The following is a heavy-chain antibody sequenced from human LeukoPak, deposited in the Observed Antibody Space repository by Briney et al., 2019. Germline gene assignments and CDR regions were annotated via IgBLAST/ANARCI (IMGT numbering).Heavy chain of an antibody. V-gene: IGHV3-48*04. CDR2: ISFSTGAI. CDR3: AKGRTTVVTPGFAFDI. CDR1: GFTFSAYS. Sequence: GGSLRLSCGTSGFTFSAYSMNWVRQAPGKGLEWVSYISFSTGAIYYADSVKGRFTISRDNAEKSLFLQMNSLRVEDTAVYYCAKGRTTVVTPGFAFDIWGQGTMVTVSS. D-gene: IGHD4-23*01. J-gene: IGHJ3*02.